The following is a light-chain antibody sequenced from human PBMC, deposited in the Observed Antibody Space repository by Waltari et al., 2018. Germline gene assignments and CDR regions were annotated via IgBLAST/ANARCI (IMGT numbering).Light chain of an antibody. CDR3: QQRYSWPLT. V-gene: IGKV3-11*01. J-gene: IGKJ4*01. CDR1: QSVSFF. Sequence: EIALTQSPAIVSLSPGERATLSCRASQSVSFFLAWYQQKPGQGPRLLFFDTSNRATGIPARFSGGGSGTDFTLTISSLEPEDFATYYCQQRYSWPLTFGGGTKVEIK. CDR2: DTS.